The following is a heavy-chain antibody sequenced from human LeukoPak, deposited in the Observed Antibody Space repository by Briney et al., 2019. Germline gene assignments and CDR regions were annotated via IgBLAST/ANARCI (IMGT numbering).Heavy chain of an antibody. CDR2: INPNSGGT. D-gene: IGHD5-18*01. J-gene: IGHJ4*02. CDR3: ARDLSVDTAMDY. CDR1: GYTFTGYY. Sequence: SLKVSCTASGYTFTGYYMHWVRQAPGQGLKWMGWINPNSGGTNYAQKFQGRVTMTRDTSISTAYMELSRLRSDDTAVYYCARDLSVDTAMDYWGQGTLVTVSS. V-gene: IGHV1-2*02.